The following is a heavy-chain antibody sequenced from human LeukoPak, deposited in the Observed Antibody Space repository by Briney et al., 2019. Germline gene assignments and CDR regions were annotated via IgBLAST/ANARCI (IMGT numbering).Heavy chain of an antibody. D-gene: IGHD3-10*01. J-gene: IGHJ4*02. Sequence: PSETLSLTCTVSGGSISSSSYYWGWIRQPPGKGLEWIGSIYYSGSTYYNPSLKSRVTISVDTSKNQFSLKLSSVTAADTAVYYCARLPPLLGIDNDYWGQGTLVTVSS. CDR2: IYYSGST. CDR3: ARLPPLLGIDNDY. CDR1: GGSISSSSYY. V-gene: IGHV4-39*01.